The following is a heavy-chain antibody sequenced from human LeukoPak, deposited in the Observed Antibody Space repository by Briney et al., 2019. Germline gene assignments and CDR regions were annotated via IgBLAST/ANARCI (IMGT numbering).Heavy chain of an antibody. V-gene: IGHV3-30*02. D-gene: IGHD3-3*01. CDR3: AKDSNWSFDY. CDR1: GFTFRKYG. CDR2: IRNDGSDK. Sequence: PGGSLRLSCAASGFTFRKYGIHWVPETPGKGLEWVAFIRNDGSDKYYGHSVKGRFTISRDNSKNTVSLHMNSLRAEDTAVYYCAKDSNWSFDYWGQGTLVTVSS. J-gene: IGHJ4*02.